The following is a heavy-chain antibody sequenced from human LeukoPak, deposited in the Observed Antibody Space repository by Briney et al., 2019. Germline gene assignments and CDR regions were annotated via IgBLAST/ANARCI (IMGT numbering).Heavy chain of an antibody. J-gene: IGHJ4*02. D-gene: IGHD5-18*01. CDR3: AKKGLWSDRGNFDY. CDR2: ISWNSDSI. CDR1: GFTFEDYA. Sequence: GGSLRLSCAVSGFTFEDYAMHWVRQVPGKGLEWVSGISWNSDSIGYGDSVKGRFTISRDNSKNTLYLQMNSLRAEDTAVYYCAKKGLWSDRGNFDYWGQGTLVTVSS. V-gene: IGHV3-9*01.